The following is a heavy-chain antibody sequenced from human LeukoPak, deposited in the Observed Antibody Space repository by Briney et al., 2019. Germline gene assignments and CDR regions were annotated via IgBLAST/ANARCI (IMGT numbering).Heavy chain of an antibody. CDR3: ARARNDYDSNGFSLLDY. CDR1: GFTFSSYG. V-gene: IGHV3-30*03. D-gene: IGHD3-22*01. CDR2: ISYHGSNK. Sequence: GGSLRLSCAASGFTFSSYGMYWVRQAPGKGLEWVAVISYHGSNKYYADSVKGRFTISRDNSKNTLYLQMNSLRAEDTALYYCARARNDYDSNGFSLLDYWGQGTLVTVSS. J-gene: IGHJ4*02.